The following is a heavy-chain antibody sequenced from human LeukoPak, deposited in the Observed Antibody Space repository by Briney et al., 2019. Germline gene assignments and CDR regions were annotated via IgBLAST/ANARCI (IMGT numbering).Heavy chain of an antibody. CDR1: GDCVSSNSVA. CDR2: TYYRSKGNN. CDR3: ARERYYFDY. J-gene: IGHJ4*02. V-gene: IGHV6-1*01. Sequence: SQTLSLTCAISGDCVSSNSVAWNWIRQSPSRGLEWLGRTYYRSKGNNEYAESVRSRITINPDTSKNQFSLQLDSVTPEDTAVYYCARERYYFDYWGQGTLVTVSS.